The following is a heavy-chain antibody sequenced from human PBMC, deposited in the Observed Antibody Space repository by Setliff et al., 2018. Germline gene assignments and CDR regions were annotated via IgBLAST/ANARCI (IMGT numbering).Heavy chain of an antibody. CDR2: ISGRGGST. CDR3: ARGFHGTIRGGYFDN. CDR1: GFTFDSHA. Sequence: PGGSLRLSCAASGFTFDSHAMNWVRQAPGKGLEWVSGISGRGGSTDYADSVEGRFSISRDTSKNMLYLQMNSLRVEDTAVYYCARGFHGTIRGGYFDNWGQGTLVTVSS. J-gene: IGHJ4*02. D-gene: IGHD2-2*01. V-gene: IGHV3-23*01.